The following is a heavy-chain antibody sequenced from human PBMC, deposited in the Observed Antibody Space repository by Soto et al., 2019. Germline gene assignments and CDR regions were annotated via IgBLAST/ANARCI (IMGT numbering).Heavy chain of an antibody. J-gene: IGHJ5*02. CDR1: GYTFTSYD. V-gene: IGHV1-8*01. CDR2: MNPNSGNT. CDR3: ARLNIAEARVWFDP. Sequence: RASVKVSCKASGYTFTSYDINWVRQATGQVLEGMGWMNPNSGNTGYAQKFQGRVTMTRNTSISTAYMELSSLRSEDTAVYYCARLNIAEARVWFDPWGQGTLVTV. D-gene: IGHD6-13*01.